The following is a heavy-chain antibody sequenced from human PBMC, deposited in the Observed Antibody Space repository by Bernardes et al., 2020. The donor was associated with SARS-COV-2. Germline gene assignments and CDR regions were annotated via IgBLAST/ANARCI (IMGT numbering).Heavy chain of an antibody. CDR2: IGTAGDT. CDR3: ARSVENYYGLDV. D-gene: IGHD2-15*01. CDR1: GFSLSGFD. V-gene: IGHV3-13*01. Sequence: GGSLRLSCAASGFSLSGFDMHWVRQTAGKGLEWVSGIGTAGDTYYLPSVEGRFTISREDGENSLYLQMNSLRAGDTAVYYCARSVENYYGLDVWGQGTTVTVSS. J-gene: IGHJ6*02.